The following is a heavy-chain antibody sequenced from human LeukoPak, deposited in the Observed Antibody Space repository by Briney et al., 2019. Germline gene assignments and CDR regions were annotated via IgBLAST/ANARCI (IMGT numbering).Heavy chain of an antibody. J-gene: IGHJ4*02. V-gene: IGHV3-23*01. Sequence: GGSLRLSCAASGFTFSSCAMSWVRQAPGKGLEWVSAISTSGGRTFYADSVKGRFTISRDNSKNTLYLQMNSLKAEDTAIYYCAKDPTDFDSSGQTYFDYWGQGTLVTVSS. CDR3: AKDPTDFDSSGQTYFDY. D-gene: IGHD3-22*01. CDR1: GFTFSSCA. CDR2: ISTSGGRT.